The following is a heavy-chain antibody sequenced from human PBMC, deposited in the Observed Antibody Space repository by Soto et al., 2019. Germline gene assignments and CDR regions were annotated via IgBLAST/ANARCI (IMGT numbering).Heavy chain of an antibody. CDR3: ARERLAPPVKGVDWFDP. CDR2: INPSGGST. V-gene: IGHV1-46*01. D-gene: IGHD4-17*01. Sequence: ASVKVSCKASGYTFTSYYMHWVRQAPGQGLEWMGIINPSGGSTSYAQKFQGRVTMTRDTSTSTVYMGMSSLRSEDTAVYYCARERLAPPVKGVDWFDPWGQGTLVTVSS. J-gene: IGHJ5*02. CDR1: GYTFTSYY.